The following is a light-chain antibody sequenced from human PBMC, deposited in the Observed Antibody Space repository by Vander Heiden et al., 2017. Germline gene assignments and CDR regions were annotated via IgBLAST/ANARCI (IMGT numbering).Light chain of an antibody. J-gene: IGLJ2*01. CDR1: SSDVGGYHY. V-gene: IGLV2-14*01. CDR2: DVS. CDR3: SSYSSTRTLV. Sequence: QSALTQAASVSGSPGQSITNYCTGTSSDVGGYHYVSWYQQHPGKAPKVLIYDVSNRPSGVSDRFSGSKSGNTASLTISGLQAEDEADYYCSSYSSTRTLVFGGGTQLTVL.